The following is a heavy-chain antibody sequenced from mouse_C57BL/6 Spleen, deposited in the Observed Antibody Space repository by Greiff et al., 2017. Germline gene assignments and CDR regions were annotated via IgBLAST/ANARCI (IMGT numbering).Heavy chain of an antibody. Sequence: VQLQQPGAELVKPGASVKLSCKASGYTFTSYWMHWVKQRPGQGLEWIGMIHPNSGSTNYNEKFKSKATLTVDKSSSTAYMQLSSLTSEDSAVHYCAREGAYYDYDGSWFAYWGQGTLVTVSA. CDR1: GYTFTSYW. V-gene: IGHV1-64*01. CDR3: AREGAYYDYDGSWFAY. CDR2: IHPNSGST. D-gene: IGHD2-4*01. J-gene: IGHJ3*01.